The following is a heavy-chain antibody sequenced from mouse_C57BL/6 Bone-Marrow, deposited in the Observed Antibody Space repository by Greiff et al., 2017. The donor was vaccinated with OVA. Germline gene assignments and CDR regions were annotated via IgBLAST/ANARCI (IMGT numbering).Heavy chain of an antibody. CDR1: GFTFSDYY. J-gene: IGHJ3*01. CDR2: ISNGGGST. D-gene: IGHD2-5*01. V-gene: IGHV5-12*01. CDR3: ARHPYYRNYVRSWFAY. Sequence: EVHLVESGGGLVQPGGSLKLSCAASGFTFSDYYMYWVRQTPEKRLEWVAYISNGGGSTYYPDTVKGRFTISRDNAKNTLYLQMSRLKSEDTAMYYCARHPYYRNYVRSWFAYWGQGTLVTVSA.